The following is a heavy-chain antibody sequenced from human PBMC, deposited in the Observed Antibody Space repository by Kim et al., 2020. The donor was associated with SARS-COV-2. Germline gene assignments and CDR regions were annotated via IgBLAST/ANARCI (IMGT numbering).Heavy chain of an antibody. CDR2: INGGSGTT. J-gene: IGHJ4*02. CDR3: ATVPREYSYGSRFDS. Sequence: GGSLRLSCAASGFTVSNYAMNWVRQAPGKGLEWVSGINGGSGTTYYADSVRGRFTISRDNSKNTLYLQMTSLRAEDTAVYYCATVPREYSYGSRFDSWGQGTLVTVSS. CDR1: GFTVSNYA. V-gene: IGHV3-23*01. D-gene: IGHD5-18*01.